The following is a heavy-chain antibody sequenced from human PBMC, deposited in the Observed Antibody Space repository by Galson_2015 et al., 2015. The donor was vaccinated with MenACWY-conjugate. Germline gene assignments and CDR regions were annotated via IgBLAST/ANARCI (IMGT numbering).Heavy chain of an antibody. Sequence: SLRLSCAASRFSFSRSGMHWVRQAPGKGLEWVALIYSDGSNKYYADSVQGRFTVSRDNSKNTLYLQMNSLRAEDTAVYYCARDGPNWGFDPWGQGTLVTVSS. CDR3: ARDGPNWGFDP. V-gene: IGHV3-33*01. CDR2: IYSDGSNK. D-gene: IGHD7-27*01. J-gene: IGHJ5*02. CDR1: RFSFSRSG.